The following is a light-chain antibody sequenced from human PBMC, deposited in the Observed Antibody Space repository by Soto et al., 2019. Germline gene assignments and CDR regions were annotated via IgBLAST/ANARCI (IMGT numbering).Light chain of an antibody. V-gene: IGLV4-69*01. Sequence: QSVLTQSPSASASLGASVKLTCTLSSGHSSYAIAWHQQQPEKGPRYLMKLNGDGSHSRGDGIPDRFSGSSSGAERYLTISSLQSEDEADSYCQTWDTGIRLFGGGTKLTVL. J-gene: IGLJ3*02. CDR2: LNGDGSH. CDR1: SGHSSYA. CDR3: QTWDTGIRL.